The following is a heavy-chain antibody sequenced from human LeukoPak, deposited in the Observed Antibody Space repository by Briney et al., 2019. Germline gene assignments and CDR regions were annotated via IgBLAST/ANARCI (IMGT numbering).Heavy chain of an antibody. J-gene: IGHJ4*02. V-gene: IGHV1-24*01. CDR1: GYTLTELS. D-gene: IGHD3-10*01. Sequence: GASVKVSCKVSGYTLTELSMHWVRQAPGKGLEWMGGFDPEDGETIYAQKFQGRVTMTEDTSTDTAYMELSSLRSEDTGVYYCATDRRSITMVRGVIIPNFDYWGQGNLVTVSS. CDR3: ATDRRSITMVRGVIIPNFDY. CDR2: FDPEDGET.